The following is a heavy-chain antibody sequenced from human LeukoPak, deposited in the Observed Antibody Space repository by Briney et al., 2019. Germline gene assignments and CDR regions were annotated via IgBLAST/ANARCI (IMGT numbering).Heavy chain of an antibody. V-gene: IGHV1-2*02. CDR1: GYTFTDFY. J-gene: IGHJ4*02. D-gene: IGHD3-22*01. CDR2: IDPNSGDT. Sequence: GASMKVSCKASGYTFTDFYIHWVRQAPGQGLEWMGWIDPNSGDTKYVEKFQGRVTMTRDTSISTAYMDLSSLRSDDTAMYYCARAMNSRFLLDLDYWGQGTLVTVSS. CDR3: ARAMNSRFLLDLDY.